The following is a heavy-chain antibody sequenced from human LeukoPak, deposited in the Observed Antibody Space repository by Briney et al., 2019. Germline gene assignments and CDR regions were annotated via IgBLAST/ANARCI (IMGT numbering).Heavy chain of an antibody. CDR1: GGSISRSNW. CDR2: IYHGGST. V-gene: IGHV4-4*02. J-gene: IGHJ4*02. D-gene: IGHD3-10*01. CDR3: ARGEEYGSGTVHFDY. Sequence: PSETLSLTCDVSGGSISRSNWWSWVRQPPGKGLEGIGEIYHGGSTNYNPSLKSRVTISVDKSKNQFSLKLNSVTAADTAVYYCARGEEYGSGTVHFDYWGQGTLVTVSS.